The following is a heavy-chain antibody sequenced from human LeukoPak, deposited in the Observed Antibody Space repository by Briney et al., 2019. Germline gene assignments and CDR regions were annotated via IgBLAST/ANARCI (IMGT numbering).Heavy chain of an antibody. D-gene: IGHD6-13*01. CDR1: GYTFTGYY. CDR2: INPNSGGT. CDR3: AIIAVADPRASNFDY. Sequence: ASVKVSCKASGYTFTGYYMHWVRQAPGQGLEWMGWINPNSGGTNYAQKFQGRVTMTRDTSISTAYMELSRLRSDDAAVYYCAIIAVADPRASNFDYWGQGTLVTVSS. V-gene: IGHV1-2*02. J-gene: IGHJ4*02.